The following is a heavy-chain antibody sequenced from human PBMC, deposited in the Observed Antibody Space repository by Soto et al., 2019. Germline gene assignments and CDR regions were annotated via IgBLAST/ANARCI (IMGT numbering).Heavy chain of an antibody. Sequence: SGPPLVNPTQTLTLTCTFSGSSLSSKGMRVSWIRQPPGKALEWLARIDWDDDKFYSPSLRTRLTISKDTSKNQVVLTMTNVDPKDTATYYCARSPGGFTVATYFFDYWGQGTLVTVSS. V-gene: IGHV2-70*04. CDR3: ARSPGGFTVATYFFDY. D-gene: IGHD4-17*01. J-gene: IGHJ4*02. CDR2: IDWDDDK. CDR1: GSSLSSKGMR.